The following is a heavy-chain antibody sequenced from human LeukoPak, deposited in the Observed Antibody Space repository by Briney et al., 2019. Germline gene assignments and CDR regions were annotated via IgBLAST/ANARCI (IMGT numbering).Heavy chain of an antibody. CDR2: ISSSSSYI. Sequence: GGSLRLSCAASGFTFSSYSMNWVRQAPGKGLEWVSSISSSSSYIYYAGSVKGRFTISRDNAKNSLYLQMNSLRAEDTAVYYCARWTVVDYWGQGTLVTVSS. V-gene: IGHV3-21*01. J-gene: IGHJ4*02. CDR1: GFTFSSYS. D-gene: IGHD4-23*01. CDR3: ARWTVVDY.